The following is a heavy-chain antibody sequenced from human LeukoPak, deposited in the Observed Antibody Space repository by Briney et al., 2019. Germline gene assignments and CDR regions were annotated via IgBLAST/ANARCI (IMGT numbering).Heavy chain of an antibody. D-gene: IGHD3-3*01. V-gene: IGHV4-59*01. CDR3: ARGPTISFMDV. CDR2: IYYSGST. J-gene: IGHJ6*03. CDR1: GGSISSYY. Sequence: SETLSLTCTVSGGSISSYYWSWIRQPPGKGLEWIGYIYYSGSTNYNPSLKSRVTISVDTSKNQFSLKLSSVTAADTAVYYCARGPTISFMDVWGKGTTVTVSS.